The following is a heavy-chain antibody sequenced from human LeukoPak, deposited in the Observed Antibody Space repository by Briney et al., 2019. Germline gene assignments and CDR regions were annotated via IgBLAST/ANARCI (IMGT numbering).Heavy chain of an antibody. CDR2: IDPVDGET. V-gene: IGHV1-69-2*01. CDR1: GYPFSDYY. J-gene: IGHJ4*02. Sequence: ASVKVSCKVSGYPFSDYYIHWVQAAPGKGLEWMGRIDPVDGETTYAESFQGRVTFTADRSTYTIYMELNSLTFADRAVYYCARDHEERGPYLDLWGQGTQVIVSS. CDR3: ARDHEERGPYLDL. D-gene: IGHD3-10*01.